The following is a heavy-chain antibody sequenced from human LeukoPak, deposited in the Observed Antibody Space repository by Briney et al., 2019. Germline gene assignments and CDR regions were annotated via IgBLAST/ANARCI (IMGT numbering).Heavy chain of an antibody. CDR1: GGSISSYY. CDR3: ASSVAAAGKVDY. CDR2: IYYSGST. V-gene: IGHV4-59*08. J-gene: IGHJ4*02. Sequence: SETLSLTCTASGGSISSYYWSWIRQPPGKGLEWIGYIYYSGSTNYNPSLKSRVTISVDTSKNQFSLKLSSVTAADTAVYYCASSVAAAGKVDYWGQGTLVTVSS. D-gene: IGHD6-13*01.